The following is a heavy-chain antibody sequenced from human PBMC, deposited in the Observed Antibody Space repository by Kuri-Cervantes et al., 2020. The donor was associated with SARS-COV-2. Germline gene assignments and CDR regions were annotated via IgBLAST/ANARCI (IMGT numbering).Heavy chain of an antibody. V-gene: IGHV1-2*04. Sequence: ASVKVSCKASGYTFTGYYMHWVRQAPGQGLEWMGWINPNSGGTNYAQKFQGWVTMTRDTSISTVYMELRRLRSDDTAVYYCARSTTFRRLVVISQGGAFDIWGQGTMVTVSS. CDR2: INPNSGGT. CDR1: GYTFTGYY. D-gene: IGHD3-22*01. J-gene: IGHJ3*02. CDR3: ARSTTFRRLVVISQGGAFDI.